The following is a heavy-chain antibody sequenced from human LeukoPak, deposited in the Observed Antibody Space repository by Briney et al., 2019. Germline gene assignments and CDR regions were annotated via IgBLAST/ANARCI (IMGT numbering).Heavy chain of an antibody. J-gene: IGHJ4*02. D-gene: IGHD2-15*01. CDR3: ARMHGRCSDGSCYYPDY. CDR1: GYTFTSYD. CDR2: MNPNSGNT. Sequence: GASVKVSCKASGYTFTSYDINWVRQATGQGLEWMGWMNPNSGNTGYAQKFQGRVTMTRNSSITTAYMELSSLRSEDTAVYYCARMHGRCSDGSCYYPDYWGQGTLVTVSS. V-gene: IGHV1-8*01.